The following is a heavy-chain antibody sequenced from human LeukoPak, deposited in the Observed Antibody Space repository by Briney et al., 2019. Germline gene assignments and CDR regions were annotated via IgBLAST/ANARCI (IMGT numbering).Heavy chain of an antibody. CDR1: GFTFSSYA. CDR2: ISYDGSNK. V-gene: IGHV3-30*04. D-gene: IGHD6-25*01. J-gene: IGHJ1*01. Sequence: GGSLRLSCAASGFTFSSYAMHWVRQAPGKGLEWVAVISYDGSNKYYADSVKGRFTISRDNSKNTLYLQMNSLRAEDTAVYYCARDSGYNLRGYFQHWGQGTLVTVSS. CDR3: ARDSGYNLRGYFQH.